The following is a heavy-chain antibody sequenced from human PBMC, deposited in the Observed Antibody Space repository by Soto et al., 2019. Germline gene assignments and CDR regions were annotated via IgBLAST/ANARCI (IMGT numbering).Heavy chain of an antibody. J-gene: IGHJ6*02. D-gene: IGHD3-3*01. CDR3: AKDKYYDFWSGSFYGMDV. CDR2: ISGSGGST. CDR1: GFTFSSYA. V-gene: IGHV3-23*01. Sequence: GGSLRLSCAASGFTFSSYAMSWVRQAPGKGLEWVSAISGSGGSTYYADSVKGRFTISRDNSKNTLYLQMNSLRAEDTAVYYCAKDKYYDFWSGSFYGMDVWGQGTTVTSP.